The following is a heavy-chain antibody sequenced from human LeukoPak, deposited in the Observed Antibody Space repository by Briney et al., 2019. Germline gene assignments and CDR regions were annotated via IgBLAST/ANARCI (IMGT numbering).Heavy chain of an antibody. CDR1: GGSFSGYY. CDR3: ARGRSLDGDYCYFDY. V-gene: IGHV4-34*01. CDR2: INHSGST. Sequence: SETLSLTCAVSGGSFSGYYWSWIRQPPGKGLEGIGEINHSGSTNYNPSLKSRVTTSVDTSKNQFSLKLSSVTAADTAVYYCARGRSLDGDYCYFDYWGQGTLVTVSS. D-gene: IGHD4-17*01. J-gene: IGHJ4*02.